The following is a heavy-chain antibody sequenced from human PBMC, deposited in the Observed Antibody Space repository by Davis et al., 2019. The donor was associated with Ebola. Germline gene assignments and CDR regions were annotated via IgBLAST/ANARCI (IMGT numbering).Heavy chain of an antibody. CDR1: GGSISSYY. CDR2: IDHSGST. V-gene: IGHV4-34*01. D-gene: IGHD3-3*01. J-gene: IGHJ5*02. Sequence: PSETLSLTCTVSGGSISSYYWSWIRQPPGKGLEWIGEIDHSGSTNYNPSLKSRVTVSVDTSKNQFSLKLNSVTAADTAVYYCARDRRFLVTFNWFDPWGQGTLVTVSS. CDR3: ARDRRFLVTFNWFDP.